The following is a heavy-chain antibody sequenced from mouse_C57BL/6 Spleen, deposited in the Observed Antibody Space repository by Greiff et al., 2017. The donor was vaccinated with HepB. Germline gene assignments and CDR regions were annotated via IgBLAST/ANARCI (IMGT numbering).Heavy chain of an antibody. D-gene: IGHD1-1*01. CDR2: IDPETGGT. Sequence: QVQLQQSGAELVRPGALVTLSCKASGYTFTDYEMHWVKQTPVHGLEWIGAIDPETGGTAYNQKFKGKAILTADKSSSTAYMELRSLTSEDSAVYYCTPYYGSSDWYFDVWGTGTTVTVSS. CDR3: TPYYGSSDWYFDV. J-gene: IGHJ1*03. V-gene: IGHV1-15*01. CDR1: GYTFTDYE.